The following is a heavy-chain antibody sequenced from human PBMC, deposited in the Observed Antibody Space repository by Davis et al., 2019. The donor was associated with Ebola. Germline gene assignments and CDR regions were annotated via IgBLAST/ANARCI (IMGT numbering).Heavy chain of an antibody. V-gene: IGHV3-30-3*01. CDR2: ISYDGSNK. D-gene: IGHD6-13*01. J-gene: IGHJ4*02. CDR3: ARDLTWDSSSWAFGY. CDR1: GFTFSSYA. Sequence: GESLKISCAASGFTFSSYAMHWVRQAPGKGLEWVAVISYDGSNKYYADSVKGRFTISRDNSKNTLYLQMNSLRAEDTAVYYCARDLTWDSSSWAFGYWGQGTLVTVSS.